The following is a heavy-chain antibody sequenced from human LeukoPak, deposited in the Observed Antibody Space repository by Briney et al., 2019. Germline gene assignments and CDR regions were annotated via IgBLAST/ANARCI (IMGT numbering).Heavy chain of an antibody. CDR2: ISAYTGNT. J-gene: IGHJ1*01. D-gene: IGHD2-15*01. CDR3: ARTEEVAATTYQH. V-gene: IGHV1-18*01. CDR1: GYTFTISG. Sequence: GASVKVSFKAFGYTFTISGISWVRQAPGQGLEWMGWISAYTGNTNYAQKVQGRVTMTTDTSTSTAYLELRSLRSDDTAVYYCARTEEVAATTYQHWGQGTLVTVSS.